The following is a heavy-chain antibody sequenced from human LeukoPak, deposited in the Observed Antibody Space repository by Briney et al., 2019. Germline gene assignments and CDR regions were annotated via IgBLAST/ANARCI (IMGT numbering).Heavy chain of an antibody. V-gene: IGHV3-23*01. CDR3: AKGFGGYYYDSSGYYGRHDAFDI. CDR2: ISGSGGST. CDR1: GFTFSSYA. D-gene: IGHD3-22*01. J-gene: IGHJ3*02. Sequence: GGSLRLSCAASGFTFSSYAMSWVRQAPGKGLEWVSAISGSGGSTYYPDSVKGWFTISRDNSKNTLYLQMNSLRAEDTAVYYCAKGFGGYYYDSSGYYGRHDAFDIWGQGTMVTVSS.